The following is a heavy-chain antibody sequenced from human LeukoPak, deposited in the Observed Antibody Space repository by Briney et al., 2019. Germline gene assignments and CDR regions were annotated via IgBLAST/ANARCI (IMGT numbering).Heavy chain of an antibody. CDR1: GGSFSSNY. Sequence: KTSETLSLTCAVYGGSFSSNYWSWIRQPPGKELEWIGEVNYSGSTKCNPSLKSRVTMSIDTSKNQFSLKLSSVTAADTAVYYCARDGVGATAFDIWGQGTMVTVSS. D-gene: IGHD1-26*01. V-gene: IGHV4-34*01. CDR3: ARDGVGATAFDI. CDR2: VNYSGST. J-gene: IGHJ3*02.